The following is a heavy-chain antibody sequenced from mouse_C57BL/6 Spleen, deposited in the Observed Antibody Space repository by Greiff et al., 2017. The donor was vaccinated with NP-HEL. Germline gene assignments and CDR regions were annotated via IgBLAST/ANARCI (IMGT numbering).Heavy chain of an antibody. J-gene: IGHJ1*03. CDR3: AREDYYGSSSYFDV. Sequence: VQLQQSGPELVKPGASVKISCKASGYTFTDYYMNWVKQSHGKSLEWIGDINPNNGGTSYNQKFKGKATLTVDKSSSTAYMELRSLTSEDSAVYYCAREDYYGSSSYFDVWGTGTTVTVSS. D-gene: IGHD1-1*01. V-gene: IGHV1-26*01. CDR1: GYTFTDYY. CDR2: INPNNGGT.